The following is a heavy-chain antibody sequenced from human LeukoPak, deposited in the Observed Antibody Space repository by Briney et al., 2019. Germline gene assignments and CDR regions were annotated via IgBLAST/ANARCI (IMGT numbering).Heavy chain of an antibody. D-gene: IGHD6-13*01. Sequence: ASVKVSCKTSGFTFTSYAMHWVRQAPGQGLEWMGWINPNSGGTNYAQKFQGRVTMTRDTSISTAYMELSRLRSDDTAVYYCARVSSSSWSPPDYWGQGTLVTVSS. V-gene: IGHV1-2*02. CDR1: GFTFTSYA. CDR3: ARVSSSSWSPPDY. CDR2: INPNSGGT. J-gene: IGHJ4*02.